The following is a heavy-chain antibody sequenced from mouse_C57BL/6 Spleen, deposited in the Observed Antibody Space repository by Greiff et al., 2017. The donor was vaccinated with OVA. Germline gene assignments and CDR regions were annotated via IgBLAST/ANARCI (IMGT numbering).Heavy chain of an antibody. CDR2: IYPGSGNT. D-gene: IGHD2-3*01. Sequence: QVHVKQSGAELVRPGASVKLSCKASGYIFTDYYINWVKQRPGQGLEWIARIYPGSGNTYYNEKFKGKATLIAEKSSSTAYMQLSSLTSEDSAVYFCARWRGWLFYFDYWGQGTSLTVSS. CDR3: ARWRGWLFYFDY. CDR1: GYIFTDYY. V-gene: IGHV1-76*01. J-gene: IGHJ2*02.